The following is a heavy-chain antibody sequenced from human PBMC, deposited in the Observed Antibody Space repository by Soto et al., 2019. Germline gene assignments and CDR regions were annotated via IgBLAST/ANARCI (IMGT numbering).Heavy chain of an antibody. CDR3: ARDGIYYYDSSGYRGFDY. J-gene: IGHJ4*02. V-gene: IGHV3-33*01. D-gene: IGHD3-22*01. Sequence: QVQLVESGGGVVQPERSLRLSCAASGFTFSSYGMHWVRQAPGKGLEWVAVIWYDGSNKYYADSVKGRFTISRDNSKNTLYLQMNSLRAEDTAVYYCARDGIYYYDSSGYRGFDYWGQGTLVTVSS. CDR2: IWYDGSNK. CDR1: GFTFSSYG.